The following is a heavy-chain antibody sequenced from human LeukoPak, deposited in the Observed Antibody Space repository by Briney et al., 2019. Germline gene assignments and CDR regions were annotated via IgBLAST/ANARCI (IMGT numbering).Heavy chain of an antibody. CDR2: MSYIGIT. CDR3: ARTTDWGSPAYSDY. V-gene: IGHV4-59*12. J-gene: IGHJ4*02. Sequence: SETLSLTCTVSGDSMRSYYWSWIRQPPGQGLEWIGYMSYIGITNYNPSLKSRVTISVDRSKNQVSLKLTSLTAADTAVYYYARTTDWGSPAYSDYWGQGTLVTVSS. CDR1: GDSMRSYY. D-gene: IGHD7-27*01.